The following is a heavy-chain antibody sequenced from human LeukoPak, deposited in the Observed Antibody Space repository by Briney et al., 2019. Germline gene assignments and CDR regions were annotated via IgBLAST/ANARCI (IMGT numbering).Heavy chain of an antibody. CDR1: GYTFTGYY. CDR3: AREPQWSGYYNPFDY. D-gene: IGHD3-3*01. CDR2: IYPNSGAT. Sequence: ASVKVSCKASGYTFTGYYMHWVRQAPGQGLEWMGYIYPNSGATKYAQKFQGRVTMTRDTSISTAYMELSRLRSDDTAVYYCAREPQWSGYYNPFDYWGQGTLVTVSS. V-gene: IGHV1-2*02. J-gene: IGHJ4*02.